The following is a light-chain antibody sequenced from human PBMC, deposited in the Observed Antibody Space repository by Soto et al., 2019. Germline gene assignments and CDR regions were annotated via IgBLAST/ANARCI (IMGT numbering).Light chain of an antibody. CDR2: EVS. Sequence: SVLTQPASVSGSPGQSITISCTGASSDVSDNNYVSWYQQHPGRAPKLLIFEVSNRPSGVSNRFSGSKSANTAALTISGLQPEDEADYYCCSYTDSRTYVFGTGTRSPS. CDR1: SSDVSDNNY. J-gene: IGLJ1*01. V-gene: IGLV2-14*01. CDR3: CSYTDSRTYV.